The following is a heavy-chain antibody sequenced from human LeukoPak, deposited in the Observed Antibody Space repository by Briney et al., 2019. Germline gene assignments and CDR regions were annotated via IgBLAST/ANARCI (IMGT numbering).Heavy chain of an antibody. V-gene: IGHV3-23*01. Sequence: PGGSLRLSCAASGFTFSNYDMSWVRQAPGKGLEWVSAISGSGGSTYNADSVKGRFTISRDNSKNTLYLQMNSLRAEDTAVYYCAKDSKGYDHPFDPWGQGTLVTVSS. CDR1: GFTFSNYD. CDR3: AKDSKGYDHPFDP. CDR2: ISGSGGST. D-gene: IGHD5-12*01. J-gene: IGHJ5*02.